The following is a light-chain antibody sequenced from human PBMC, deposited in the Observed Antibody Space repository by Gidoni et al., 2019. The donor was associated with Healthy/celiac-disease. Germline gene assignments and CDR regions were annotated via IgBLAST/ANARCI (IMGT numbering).Light chain of an antibody. Sequence: EIVLTQSPATLSLSPGERATLSCRASQSVSSYLAWYQQKPGQAPRLLIYDASNRATGIPARFSGSGSGTDFTLTISSLEPEDIAVYYCQQRSNWPRITFXXXTRLEIK. V-gene: IGKV3-11*01. CDR3: QQRSNWPRIT. J-gene: IGKJ5*01. CDR2: DAS. CDR1: QSVSSY.